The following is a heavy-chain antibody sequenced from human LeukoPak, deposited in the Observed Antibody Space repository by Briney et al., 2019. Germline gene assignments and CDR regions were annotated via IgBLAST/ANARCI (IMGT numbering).Heavy chain of an antibody. CDR2: INPNSGGT. J-gene: IGHJ4*02. CDR3: AREESRSSSHFFDY. Sequence: ASVKVSCKASGYTFTGYYMHWVRQAPGQGLEWMGWINPNSGGTNYAQKFQGRVTMTRDTSISTAYMELSRLGSDDTAVYYCAREESRSSSHFFDYWGQGTLVTVSS. CDR1: GYTFTGYY. V-gene: IGHV1-2*02. D-gene: IGHD6-6*01.